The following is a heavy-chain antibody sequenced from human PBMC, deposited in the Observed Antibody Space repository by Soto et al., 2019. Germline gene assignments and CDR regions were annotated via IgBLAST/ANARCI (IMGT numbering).Heavy chain of an antibody. J-gene: IGHJ4*02. CDR2: ISRSGGST. V-gene: IGHV3-23*01. D-gene: IGHD1-26*01. CDR1: GFTFTTSA. CDR3: AKEAYYCGNSFDY. Sequence: PGGSLRLSCAASGFTFTTSAMSWVRQAPGKGLEWVSAISRSGGSTYYADPVKGRFTISRDNSKNTLYLQMNSLRAEDTAVYYCAKEAYYCGNSFDYWGQGTLVTVSS.